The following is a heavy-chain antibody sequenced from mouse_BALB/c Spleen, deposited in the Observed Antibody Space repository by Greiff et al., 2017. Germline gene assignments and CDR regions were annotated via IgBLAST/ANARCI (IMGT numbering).Heavy chain of an antibody. J-gene: IGHJ4*01. V-gene: IGHV5-17*02. CDR3: ARGTVENYAMDY. D-gene: IGHD1-1*01. CDR1: GFTFSSFG. CDR2: ISSGSSTI. Sequence: EVQLVESGGGLVQPGGSRKLSCAASGFTFSSFGMHWVRQAPEKGLEWVAYISSGSSTIYYADTVKGRFTISRDNPKNTLFLQMTSLRSEDTAMYYCARGTVENYAMDYWGQGTSVTVSS.